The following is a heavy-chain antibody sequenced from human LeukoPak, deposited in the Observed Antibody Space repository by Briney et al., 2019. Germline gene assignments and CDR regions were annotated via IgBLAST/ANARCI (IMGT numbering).Heavy chain of an antibody. CDR3: ARGDPSRHCSGGSCYSVELWFDY. V-gene: IGHV4-34*01. J-gene: IGHJ4*02. Sequence: SETLSLTCAFYGGSFSGYYWSWIRQPPGKGLEWIGEINHSGSTNSNPSLKSRGTISVDTSKNQFSLKLRSVTAADTAVYYCARGDPSRHCSGGSCYSVELWFDYWGQGTLVTVSS. CDR2: INHSGST. D-gene: IGHD2-15*01. CDR1: GGSFSGYY.